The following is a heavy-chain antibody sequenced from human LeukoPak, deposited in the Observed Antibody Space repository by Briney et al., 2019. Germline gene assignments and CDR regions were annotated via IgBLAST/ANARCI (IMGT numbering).Heavy chain of an antibody. Sequence: QPGASLRLSCVASGFTFTTYAMMWVRQAPGKGLEWVSAISGSGGTTYYADSVKGRFTISRDNSQNTLYLQMNSLRAEDTALFYCARDQGYWGQGTLVTVSP. CDR1: GFTFTTYA. J-gene: IGHJ4*02. CDR3: ARDQGY. CDR2: ISGSGGTT. V-gene: IGHV3-23*01.